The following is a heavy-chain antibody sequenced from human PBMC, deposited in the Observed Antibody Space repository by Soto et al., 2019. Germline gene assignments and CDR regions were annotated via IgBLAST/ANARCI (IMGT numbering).Heavy chain of an antibody. J-gene: IGHJ4*02. V-gene: IGHV1-2*02. D-gene: IGHD1-26*01. CDR2: IGPESGAT. Sequence: ASVKVSCKASGYTFTGHYIHWVRQTPEQGPEWMGEIGPESGATRYAQRFQGRVTMTRDMSITTVYMELNNLSPDDTAVYYCGRGRSGQIVVFYWGQGPPVTVSS. CDR3: GRGRSGQIVVFY. CDR1: GYTFTGHY.